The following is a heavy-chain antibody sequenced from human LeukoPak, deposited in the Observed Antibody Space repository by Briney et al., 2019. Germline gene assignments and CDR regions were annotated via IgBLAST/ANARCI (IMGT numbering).Heavy chain of an antibody. Sequence: LSGGSLRLSCAASGFTFSSYWMSWVRQAPGKGLEWVVNIKQDGSEKYYVDSVKGRFTISRDNAKNSLYLQMNSLRAEDTAVYYCAREGRRFGSYESNWFDPWGQGTLVTVSS. J-gene: IGHJ5*02. CDR3: AREGRRFGSYESNWFDP. V-gene: IGHV3-7*01. CDR2: IKQDGSEK. CDR1: GFTFSSYW. D-gene: IGHD3-10*01.